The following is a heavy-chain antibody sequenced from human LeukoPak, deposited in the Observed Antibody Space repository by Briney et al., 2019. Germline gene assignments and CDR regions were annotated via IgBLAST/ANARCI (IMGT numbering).Heavy chain of an antibody. CDR3: VGFGELLEAFNI. Sequence: GGSLRLSCAASGFTFSTYSMNWVRQAPGKGLEWVSYISGSSGSIYQADSVKGRFTISRDNAKNSLYLQMNSLRAEDTAVYYCVGFGELLEAFNIWGQGTMVTVSS. CDR1: GFTFSTYS. V-gene: IGHV3-48*04. CDR2: ISGSSGSI. D-gene: IGHD3-10*01. J-gene: IGHJ3*02.